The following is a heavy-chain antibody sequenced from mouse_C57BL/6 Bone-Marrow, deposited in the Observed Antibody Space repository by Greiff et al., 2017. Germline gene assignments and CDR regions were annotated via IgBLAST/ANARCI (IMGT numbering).Heavy chain of an antibody. CDR2: IYPRSGNT. Sequence: QVQLKQSGAELARPGASVKLSCKASGYTFTSYGISWVKQRTGQGLEWIGEIYPRSGNTYYNEKSKGKATLTADKSSSTAYMELRSLTSEDSAVYFCASPYYYGSSSAWFAYWGQGTLVTVSA. CDR3: ASPYYYGSSSAWFAY. CDR1: GYTFTSYG. D-gene: IGHD1-1*01. V-gene: IGHV1-81*01. J-gene: IGHJ3*01.